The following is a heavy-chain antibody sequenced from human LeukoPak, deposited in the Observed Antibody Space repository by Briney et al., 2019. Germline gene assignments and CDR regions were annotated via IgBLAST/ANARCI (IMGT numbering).Heavy chain of an antibody. Sequence: KAGGSLRLSCAASGFTFSSYSMNWVRQAPGKGLEWVSSISSSSSYIYYADSVKGRFTISRDNAKNSLYLQMNSLRAEDTAVYYCARDLWGYDILTWDYWGQGTLVTVSS. V-gene: IGHV3-21*01. J-gene: IGHJ4*02. CDR2: ISSSSSYI. D-gene: IGHD3-9*01. CDR1: GFTFSSYS. CDR3: ARDLWGYDILTWDY.